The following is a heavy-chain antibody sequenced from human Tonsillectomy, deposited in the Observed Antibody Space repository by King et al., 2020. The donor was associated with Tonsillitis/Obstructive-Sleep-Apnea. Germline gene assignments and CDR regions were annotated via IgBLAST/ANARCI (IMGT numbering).Heavy chain of an antibody. J-gene: IGHJ6*03. Sequence: QLQESGPGLVKPSETLSLTCTVSGGSISSYYWSWIRQPPGKGLEWIGYIYYSGSTNYNPSPKSRVTISVDTSKNQFSLKLSSVTAADTAVYYCARPTNYYYYMDVWGKGTTVTVSS. V-gene: IGHV4-59*08. CDR3: ARPTNYYYYMDV. CDR2: IYYSGST. CDR1: GGSISSYY.